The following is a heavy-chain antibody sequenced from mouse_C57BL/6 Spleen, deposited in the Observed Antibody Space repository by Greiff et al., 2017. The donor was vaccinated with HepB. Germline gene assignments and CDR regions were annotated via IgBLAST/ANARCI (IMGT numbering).Heavy chain of an antibody. CDR2: ISYDGSN. CDR1: GYSITSGYY. V-gene: IGHV3-6*01. Sequence: VQLKESGPGLVKPSQSLSLTCSVTGYSITSGYYWNWIRQFPGNKLEWMGYISYDGSNNYNPSLKNRISITRDPSKNQFFLKLNSVTTEDTATYYCAREGYGSPYYFDYWGQGTTLTVSS. D-gene: IGHD1-1*01. J-gene: IGHJ2*01. CDR3: AREGYGSPYYFDY.